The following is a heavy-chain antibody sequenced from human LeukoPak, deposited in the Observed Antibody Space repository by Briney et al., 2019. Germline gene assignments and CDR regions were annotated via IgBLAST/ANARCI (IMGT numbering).Heavy chain of an antibody. CDR3: ARCCTMIAGFDP. D-gene: IGHD3-22*01. Sequence: SQTLSLTCTVSGGSISSGDYYWSWIRQPPGKGLEWIGYIYYSGSTYYNPSLKSRVTISVDTSKNQFSLKLSSVTAADTAVYYCARCCTMIAGFDPWGQGTLVTVSS. V-gene: IGHV4-30-4*01. J-gene: IGHJ5*02. CDR1: GGSISSGDYY. CDR2: IYYSGST.